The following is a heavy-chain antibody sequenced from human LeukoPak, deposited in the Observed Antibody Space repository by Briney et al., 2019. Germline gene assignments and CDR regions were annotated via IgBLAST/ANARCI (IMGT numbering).Heavy chain of an antibody. J-gene: IGHJ5*02. D-gene: IGHD5-12*01. CDR3: ARDLVNIVATRGAKSGFDP. CDR1: GYTFTSYD. CDR2: MNPNSGNT. V-gene: IGHV1-8*01. Sequence: ASVKVSCKASGYTFTSYDINWVRQATGQGLEWMGWMNPNSGNTGYAQKFQGRVTMTRNTSISTAYMELSSLRSEDTAVYYCARDLVNIVATRGAKSGFDPWGQGTLVTVSS.